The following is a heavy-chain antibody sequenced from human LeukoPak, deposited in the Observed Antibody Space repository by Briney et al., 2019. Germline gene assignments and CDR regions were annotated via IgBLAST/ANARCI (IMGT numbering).Heavy chain of an antibody. CDR3: ASGYPKSYDSSGYYVES. D-gene: IGHD3-22*01. J-gene: IGHJ4*02. CDR2: IYSGGST. Sequence: GGSLRLSCAASGFTVSSNYMSWVRQAPGKGLEWVSVIYSGGSTYYADSVKGRFTISRDNSKNTLYLQSNSLRAEDTAVYYCASGYPKSYDSSGYYVESWGQGTLVTVSS. V-gene: IGHV3-66*02. CDR1: GFTVSSNY.